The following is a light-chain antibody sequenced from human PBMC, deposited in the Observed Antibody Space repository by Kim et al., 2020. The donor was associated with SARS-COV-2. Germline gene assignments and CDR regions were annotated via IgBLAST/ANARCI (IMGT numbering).Light chain of an antibody. J-gene: IGKJ1*01. CDR2: KAS. V-gene: IGKV1-5*03. Sequence: DIQMTQSPSTLSASVGDRVTITCRASQSISSWLAWYQQKPGKAPKVLIYKASTLQSGVPSRFSGSGSGTEFTLTISSLQPDDFATYYCQQYQSDWTFGQGTKVDIK. CDR3: QQYQSDWT. CDR1: QSISSW.